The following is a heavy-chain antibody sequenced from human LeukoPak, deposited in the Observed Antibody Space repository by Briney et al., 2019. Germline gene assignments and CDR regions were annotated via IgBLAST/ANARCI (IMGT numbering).Heavy chain of an antibody. J-gene: IGHJ6*02. V-gene: IGHV3-21*01. CDR3: ARVGPGVVVAATLGYYYGMDV. CDR1: GFTFSSYS. CDR2: ISSSSSYI. Sequence: PGGSLRLSCAASGFTFSSYSMNWVRQAPGKGLEWVSSISSSSSYIYYADSVKGRLTISRDNAKNSLYLQMNSLRAEDTAVYYCARVGPGVVVAATLGYYYGMDVWGQGTTVTVSS. D-gene: IGHD2-15*01.